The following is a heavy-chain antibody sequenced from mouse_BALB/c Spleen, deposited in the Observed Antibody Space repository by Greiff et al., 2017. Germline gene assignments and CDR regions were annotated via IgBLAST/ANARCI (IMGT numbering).Heavy chain of an antibody. CDR1: GFNIKDTY. CDR2: IDPANGNT. V-gene: IGHV14-3*02. J-gene: IGHJ4*01. Sequence: EVQLQQSGAELVKPGASVKLSCTASGFNIKDTYMHWVKQRPEQGLEWIGRIDPANGNTKYDPKFQGKATITADTSSNTAYLQLSSLTSEDTAVYYCAKRTGTWAMDYWGQGTSVTVSS. CDR3: AKRTGTWAMDY. D-gene: IGHD4-1*01.